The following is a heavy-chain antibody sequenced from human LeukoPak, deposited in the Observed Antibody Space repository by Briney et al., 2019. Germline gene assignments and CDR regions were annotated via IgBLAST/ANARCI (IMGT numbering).Heavy chain of an antibody. D-gene: IGHD2-15*01. CDR3: ARLPDIVVVVAAGTPFDY. CDR1: GYSFTSYW. CDR2: IYPGDSDT. V-gene: IGHV5-51*01. Sequence: GESLKISCKGSGYSFTSYWIGWVRPMPGKGLEWMGIIYPGDSDTRHSPSFQRQVTISADKSISTAYLQWSSLQASDTAMYYCARLPDIVVVVAAGTPFDYWGQGTLVTVSS. J-gene: IGHJ4*02.